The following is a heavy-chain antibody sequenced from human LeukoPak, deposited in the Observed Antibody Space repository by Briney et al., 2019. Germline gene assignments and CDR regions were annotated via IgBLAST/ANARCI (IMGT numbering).Heavy chain of an antibody. CDR3: ARGSFRYTSNCRFDP. V-gene: IGHV4-34*01. J-gene: IGHJ5*02. CDR1: GGSFRGYY. Sequence: SETLSLTCAVYGGSFRGYYWSWIRQPPGKGLEWIGEINHSGSTNYNPSLKSRVTISVDTSKNQFSLKLSSVTAADTAVYYCARGSFRYTSNCRFDPWGQGTLVTVSS. D-gene: IGHD6-13*01. CDR2: INHSGST.